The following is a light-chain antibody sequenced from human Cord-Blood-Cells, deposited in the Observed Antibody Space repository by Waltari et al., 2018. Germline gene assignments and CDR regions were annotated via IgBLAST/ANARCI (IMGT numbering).Light chain of an antibody. CDR1: QSVSSY. Sequence: DIALTQSPATLSLSPGERATLSCRASQSVSSYLAWYQQKPGQAPRLLIYDASNRATGIPARFSGSGSGTDFTLTISSLEPEDFAVYYCQQRSNWPRSFGQGTKLEIK. CDR2: DAS. V-gene: IGKV3-11*01. J-gene: IGKJ2*03. CDR3: QQRSNWPRS.